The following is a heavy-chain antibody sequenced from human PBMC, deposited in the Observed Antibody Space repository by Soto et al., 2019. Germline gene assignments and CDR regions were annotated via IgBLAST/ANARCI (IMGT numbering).Heavy chain of an antibody. V-gene: IGHV3-30*18. CDR3: AKDQGSSWYEIDY. D-gene: IGHD6-13*01. CDR2: ISYDGSNK. J-gene: IGHJ4*02. CDR1: GFTFSDHY. Sequence: PGGSLRLSCAAFGFTFSDHYMDWVRQAPGKGLEWVAVISYDGSNKYYADSVKGRFTISRDNSKNTLYLQMNSLRAEDTAVYYCAKDQGSSWYEIDYWGQGTLVTVSS.